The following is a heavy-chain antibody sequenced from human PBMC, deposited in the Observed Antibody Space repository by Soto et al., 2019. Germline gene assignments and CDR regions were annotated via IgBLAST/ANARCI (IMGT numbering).Heavy chain of an antibody. Sequence: GASVKVSCKASGGTFSSYTISWVRQAPGQGLEWMGRIIPILGIANYAQKFQGRVTITADKSTSTAYMELSSLRSEDTAVYYCARESGALLRCSGGSCYHDAFDIWGQGTMVTVSS. CDR2: IIPILGIA. CDR1: GGTFSSYT. CDR3: ARESGALLRCSGGSCYHDAFDI. V-gene: IGHV1-69*04. J-gene: IGHJ3*02. D-gene: IGHD2-15*01.